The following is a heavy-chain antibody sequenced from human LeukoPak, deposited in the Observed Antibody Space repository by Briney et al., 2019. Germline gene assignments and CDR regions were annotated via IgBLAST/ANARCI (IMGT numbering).Heavy chain of an antibody. V-gene: IGHV3-7*01. D-gene: IGHD6-13*01. CDR3: AKDRGIAAAGIDY. CDR1: GFTFTTYW. J-gene: IGHJ4*02. Sequence: GGSLRLSCAASGFTFTTYWMSWVRQFPGKGLEWVANINQDGTEKYYVDSVKGRFTISRDNAKNSLYLQMNSLRAEDTAVYYCAKDRGIAAAGIDYWGQGTLDTVSS. CDR2: INQDGTEK.